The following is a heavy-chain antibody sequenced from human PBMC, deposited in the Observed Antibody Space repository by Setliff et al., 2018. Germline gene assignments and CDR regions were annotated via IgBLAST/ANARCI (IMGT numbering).Heavy chain of an antibody. Sequence: PSETLSLTCTVSGGSVGSSSYYWGWIRQPPGKGLEWIGSMYSSGSTYYNPSLKSRMTISRDLSTNQFSLTVNSMTAADTAVYYCVRATGPYGEPLGHMDVWGKGTTVTVSS. V-gene: IGHV4-39*07. CDR3: VRATGPYGEPLGHMDV. CDR2: MYSSGST. CDR1: GGSVGSSSYY. D-gene: IGHD4-17*01. J-gene: IGHJ6*03.